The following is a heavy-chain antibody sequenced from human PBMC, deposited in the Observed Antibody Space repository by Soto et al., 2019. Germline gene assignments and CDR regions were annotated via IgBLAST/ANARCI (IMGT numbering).Heavy chain of an antibody. CDR3: ARDSSGYSFMGWFDP. J-gene: IGHJ5*02. Sequence: SCKASGYTFTGYYMHWVRQAPGQGLEWMGWINPNSGGTNYAQKFQGRVTMTRDTSISTAYMELSRLRSDDTAVYYCARDSSGYSFMGWFDPWGQGTLVTVSS. CDR1: GYTFTGYY. V-gene: IGHV1-2*02. CDR2: INPNSGGT. D-gene: IGHD5-18*01.